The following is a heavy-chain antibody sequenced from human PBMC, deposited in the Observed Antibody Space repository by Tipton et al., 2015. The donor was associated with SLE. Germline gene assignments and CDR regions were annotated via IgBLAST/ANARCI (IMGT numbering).Heavy chain of an antibody. CDR3: SRHRTSYYDSSGLYFDY. J-gene: IGHJ4*02. CDR1: GGAISSGNYY. Sequence: TLSLTCTVSGGAISSGNYYWSWIRQPAGKGLEWIGRVFTSGTTKYNPSLKSRVTISLDTSENQFSLKLSSVTAADTAIYYCSRHRTSYYDSSGLYFDYWGQGTLVTVSS. V-gene: IGHV4-61*02. D-gene: IGHD3-22*01. CDR2: VFTSGTT.